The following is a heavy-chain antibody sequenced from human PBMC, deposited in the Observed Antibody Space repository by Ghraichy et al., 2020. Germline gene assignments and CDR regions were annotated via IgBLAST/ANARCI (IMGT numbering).Heavy chain of an antibody. J-gene: IGHJ6*02. CDR2: ISGSGGST. V-gene: IGHV3-23*01. Sequence: GGSLRLSCAASGFTFSSYAMSWVRQAPGKGLEWVSAISGSGGSTYYADSVKGRFTISRDNSKNTLYLQMNSLRAEDTAVYYCAKVLTYYYDSSGYSDYYYYGMDVWGQGTTVTVSS. CDR1: GFTFSSYA. D-gene: IGHD3-22*01. CDR3: AKVLTYYYDSSGYSDYYYYGMDV.